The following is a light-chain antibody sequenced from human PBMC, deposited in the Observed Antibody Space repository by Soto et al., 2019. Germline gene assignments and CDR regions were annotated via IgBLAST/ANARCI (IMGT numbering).Light chain of an antibody. CDR1: SGHSSYA. CDR2: LNSDGSH. V-gene: IGLV4-69*01. J-gene: IGLJ2*01. Sequence: QLVLTQSPSASASLGASVKLTCTLSSGHSSYAIAWHQQQPEKGPRYLMKLNSDGSHSKGDGIPDRFSGSSSGAERYLTISRLPAEDLAYYYCSTLGTGIQVFGGGTKLTVL. CDR3: STLGTGIQV.